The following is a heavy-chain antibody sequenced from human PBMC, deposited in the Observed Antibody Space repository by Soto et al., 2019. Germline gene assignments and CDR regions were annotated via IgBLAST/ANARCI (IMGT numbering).Heavy chain of an antibody. CDR1: GFTFSSYG. CDR2: ISYDGSNK. V-gene: IGHV3-30*18. CDR3: AKENYYDSSGERDYYYYYGMDV. D-gene: IGHD3-22*01. J-gene: IGHJ6*02. Sequence: GGSLRLSCAASGFTFSSYGMHLVRQAPGKGLEWVAVISYDGSNKYYADSVKGRFTISRDNSKNTLYLQMNSLRAEDTAVYYCAKENYYDSSGERDYYYYYGMDVWGQGTTVTVSS.